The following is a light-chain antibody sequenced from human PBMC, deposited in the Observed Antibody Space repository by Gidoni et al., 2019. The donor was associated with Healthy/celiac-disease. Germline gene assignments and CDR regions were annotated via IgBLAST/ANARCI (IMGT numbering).Light chain of an antibody. Sequence: SYELTQPPSVSVSPGQTPRITCSGDALPKQYAYWYQQKPGQAPVLVIYKDSERPSGIPERFSGSSSGTTVTLTISGVQAEDEADYYCQSADSSGTYPHVVFGGGTKLTVL. J-gene: IGLJ2*01. V-gene: IGLV3-25*03. CDR1: ALPKQY. CDR2: KDS. CDR3: QSADSSGTYPHVV.